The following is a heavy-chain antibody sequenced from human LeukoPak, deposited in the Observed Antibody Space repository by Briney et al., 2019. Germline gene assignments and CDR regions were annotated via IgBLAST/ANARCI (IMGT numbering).Heavy chain of an antibody. CDR1: GFTFSTYS. CDR2: IYNSGSRT. D-gene: IGHD6-19*01. J-gene: IGHJ4*02. V-gene: IGHV3-23*05. Sequence: GGSLRLSCAASGFTFSTYSMTWVRQAPGKGLEWVSSIYNSGSRTFYGDSVKDRFTVSRDNSKNTLYLQMNSLRAEDTAVYYCAKDVAPDSGWDLDYWGQGTLVTVSS. CDR3: AKDVAPDSGWDLDY.